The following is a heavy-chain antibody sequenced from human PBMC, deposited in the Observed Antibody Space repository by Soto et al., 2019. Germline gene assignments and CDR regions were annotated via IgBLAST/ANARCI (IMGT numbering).Heavy chain of an antibody. Sequence: GGSLRLSCAASGFTFSNAWMNWGRQAPGKGLGWVGRIKSKTDGGTTDYAAPVKGRFTISRDDSKNTLYLQMNSLKTEDTAVYYCTTYYYDSSGYYYSLWYYYGMDVWGQGTTVTVSS. CDR3: TTYYYDSSGYYYSLWYYYGMDV. V-gene: IGHV3-15*07. J-gene: IGHJ6*02. CDR1: GFTFSNAW. CDR2: IKSKTDGGTT. D-gene: IGHD3-22*01.